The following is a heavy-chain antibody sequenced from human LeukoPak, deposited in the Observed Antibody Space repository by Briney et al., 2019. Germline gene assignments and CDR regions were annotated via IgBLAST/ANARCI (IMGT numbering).Heavy chain of an antibody. J-gene: IGHJ5*02. Sequence: ASVKVSCKASGYTCTSYGISWVRQAPGQGLEWMGWISAYNGNTNHAQKLRGRVTMTTDTSTSTAYMELRSLRSDDTAVYYCAGDDPGGWFDPWGQGTLVTVSS. CDR1: GYTCTSYG. D-gene: IGHD3-16*01. CDR2: ISAYNGNT. V-gene: IGHV1-18*01. CDR3: AGDDPGGWFDP.